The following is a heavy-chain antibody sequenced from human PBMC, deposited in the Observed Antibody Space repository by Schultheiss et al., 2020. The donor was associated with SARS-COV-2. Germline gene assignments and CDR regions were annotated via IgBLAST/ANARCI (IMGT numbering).Heavy chain of an antibody. J-gene: IGHJ5*02. CDR2: MNPNSGNT. CDR1: GYTFTSYD. V-gene: IGHV1-8*01. CDR3: ARDCSSTSCYGWFDP. D-gene: IGHD2-2*01. Sequence: ASVKVSCKASGYTFTSYDINWVRQATGQGLEWMGWMNPNSGNTGYAQKFQERVTITRDMSTSTAYMELSSLRSDDTAVYYCARDCSSTSCYGWFDPWGQGTLVTVSS.